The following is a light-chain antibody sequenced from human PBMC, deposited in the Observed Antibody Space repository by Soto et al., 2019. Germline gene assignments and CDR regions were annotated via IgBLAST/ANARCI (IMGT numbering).Light chain of an antibody. CDR1: QSVSSY. CDR2: DAS. V-gene: IGKV3-11*01. J-gene: IGKJ1*01. Sequence: EIVLTQSPATLSLSPGERATLSCRASQSVSSYLAWYQQKPGQAPRLLIYDASNRATGIPARFSGSGSGTDLTLTISSLEPEDSAVYYCQQARTFGQGTKVEIK. CDR3: QQART.